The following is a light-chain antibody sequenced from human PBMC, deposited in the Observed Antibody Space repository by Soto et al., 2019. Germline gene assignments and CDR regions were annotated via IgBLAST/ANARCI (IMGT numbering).Light chain of an antibody. Sequence: DIQMTQSPSSLSASVGVRVTITCRASQSISTFLNWYQQKPGKAPKLLIYAASSLQSGVPSRFSGSGSGTDFTLTISSLQPEDFATYYCQQSHTSRAFGQGTKVEIK. J-gene: IGKJ1*01. CDR3: QQSHTSRA. V-gene: IGKV1-39*01. CDR2: AAS. CDR1: QSISTF.